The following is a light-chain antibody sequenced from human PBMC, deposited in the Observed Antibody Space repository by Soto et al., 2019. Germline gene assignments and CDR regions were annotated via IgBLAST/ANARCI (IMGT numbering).Light chain of an antibody. CDR3: QQYGSSPPYT. V-gene: IGKV3-20*01. Sequence: EVVLTQSPGTLSLSPGERATLSCRASQSVSNKYLAWYQQKPGQAPRLLIFGSSDKATGIPDRFSGSGSGTDFTLTISRREPEDFAVYYWQQYGSSPPYTFGQGTKLEIK. J-gene: IGKJ2*01. CDR1: QSVSNKY. CDR2: GSS.